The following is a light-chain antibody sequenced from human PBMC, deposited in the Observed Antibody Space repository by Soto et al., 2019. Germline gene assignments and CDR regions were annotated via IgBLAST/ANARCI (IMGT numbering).Light chain of an antibody. CDR3: AGWDDSLHGLL. Sequence: QTVVTQPPSASGTPGLRVTISCSGGSSNIGTNYVYWYQQLPGTAPKLLIYRNHLRPSGVPDRFSASKSGTSASLAISGLRSADEADYFCAGWDDSLHGLLFGSGTKVTVL. V-gene: IGLV1-47*01. CDR2: RNH. J-gene: IGLJ1*01. CDR1: SSNIGTNY.